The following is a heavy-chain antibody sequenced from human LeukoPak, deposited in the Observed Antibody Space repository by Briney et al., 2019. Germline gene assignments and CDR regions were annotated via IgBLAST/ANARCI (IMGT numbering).Heavy chain of an antibody. CDR1: GFTFSSHG. CDR2: ISGNGGST. CDR3: ARALSITIFGVVIINDAFDI. J-gene: IGHJ3*02. Sequence: GGSLRLSCAASGFTFSSHGMSWVRQAPGKGLEWVSTISGNGGSTYYADSVKGRFTISRDNAKNSLYLQMNSLRAEDTAVYYCARALSITIFGVVIINDAFDIWGQGTMVTVSS. D-gene: IGHD3-3*01. V-gene: IGHV3-23*01.